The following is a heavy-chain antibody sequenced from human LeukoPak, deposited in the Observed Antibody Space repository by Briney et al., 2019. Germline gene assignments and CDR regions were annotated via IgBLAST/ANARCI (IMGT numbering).Heavy chain of an antibody. J-gene: IGHJ5*02. CDR1: GFSFSNSW. Sequence: KDGESLKISCRGSGFSFSNSWIYWVRQMPGKDLEWMGFIYPGGSETRYNPSLQGQVTISADKSINTAYLQWSSLKASDTAVYYCARASTEMFAHDLFDPWGQGTLVTVSS. CDR2: IYPGGSET. CDR3: ARASTEMFAHDLFDP. V-gene: IGHV5-51*01. D-gene: IGHD3-10*02.